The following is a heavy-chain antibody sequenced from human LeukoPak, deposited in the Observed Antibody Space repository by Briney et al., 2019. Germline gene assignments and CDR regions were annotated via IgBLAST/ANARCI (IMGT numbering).Heavy chain of an antibody. CDR1: GFTFSSYG. CDR3: AKDLPTAFFDY. Sequence: GGSLRLSCAASGFTFSSYGMHWVRQAPGKGLEWVAVISYDGSNKYYADSVKGRFTISRDNSKNTLYLQMSSLRAEDAAVYYCAKDLPTAFFDYWGQGTLVTVSS. CDR2: ISYDGSNK. V-gene: IGHV3-30*18. J-gene: IGHJ4*02. D-gene: IGHD2-2*01.